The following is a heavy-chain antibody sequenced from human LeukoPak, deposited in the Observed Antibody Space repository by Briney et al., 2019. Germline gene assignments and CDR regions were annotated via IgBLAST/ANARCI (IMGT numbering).Heavy chain of an antibody. CDR1: GYTFTCYY. CDR3: AREGSGGSFHAAG. D-gene: IGHD2/OR15-2a*01. Sequence: ASVTVSCKASGYTFTCYYMHWVRQAPGQGREWMGRINPNSGGTNYAQKFQGRVTMTRDTSINTAYMELSRLRSDDTAVYYCAREGSGGSFHAAGWGQGTLVTVSS. J-gene: IGHJ4*02. V-gene: IGHV1-2*02. CDR2: INPNSGGT.